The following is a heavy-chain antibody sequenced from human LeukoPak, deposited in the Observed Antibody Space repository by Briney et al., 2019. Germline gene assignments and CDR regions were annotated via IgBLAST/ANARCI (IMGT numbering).Heavy chain of an antibody. J-gene: IGHJ4*02. CDR1: GGSISSGGYY. V-gene: IGHV4-31*03. CDR2: IYYSGST. D-gene: IGHD1-26*01. CDR3: ARNGYSGYVDY. Sequence: SETLSLTCTVSGGSISSGGYYWSWTRQHPGKGLEWIGYIYYSGSTYYNPSLKSRVTISVDTSKNQFSLKLSSVTAADTAVYYCARNGYSGYVDYWGQGTLVTVSS.